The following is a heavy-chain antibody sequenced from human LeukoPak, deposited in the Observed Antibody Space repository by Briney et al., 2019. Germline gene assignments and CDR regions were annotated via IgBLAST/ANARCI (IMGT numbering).Heavy chain of an antibody. J-gene: IGHJ4*02. D-gene: IGHD2-2*01. CDR1: GYSFTSYL. CDR3: ASAKGYCSSTSCPGDFDY. Sequence: ESLKIFCKGSGYSFTSYLIGWVRQMPGKGLEWMGIIYPGESDTRYSTSFQGQVTISADKPISTAYLQWSSLKASDTAMYYCASAKGYCSSTSCPGDFDYWGQGTLVTVSS. V-gene: IGHV5-51*04. CDR2: IYPGESDT.